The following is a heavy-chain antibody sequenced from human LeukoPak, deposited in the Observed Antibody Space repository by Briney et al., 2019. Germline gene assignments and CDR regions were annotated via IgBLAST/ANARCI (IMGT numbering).Heavy chain of an antibody. CDR3: ARAGYSYGYYY. V-gene: IGHV3-30*14. D-gene: IGHD5-18*01. CDR1: GNSLTELS. J-gene: IGHJ4*02. CDR2: ISYDGSNK. Sequence: SGNSLTELSMHWVRQAPGQGLEWVAVISYDGSNKYYADSVKGRFTISRDNSKNTLYLQMNSLRAEDTAVYYCARAGYSYGYYYWGQGTLVTVSS.